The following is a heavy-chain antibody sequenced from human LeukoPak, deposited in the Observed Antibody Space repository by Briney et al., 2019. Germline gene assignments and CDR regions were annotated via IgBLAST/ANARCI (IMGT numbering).Heavy chain of an antibody. Sequence: PSQTLSLTCTVSGGSISSGGYYWSWIRQPPGKGLEWIGYIYHSGSTYYNPSLKSRVTISVDRSKNQFSLKLSSVTAADTAVYYCARATHSTVTTPFDPWGQGTLVTVSS. J-gene: IGHJ5*02. CDR1: GGSISSGGYY. CDR2: IYHSGST. CDR3: ARATHSTVTTPFDP. V-gene: IGHV4-30-2*01. D-gene: IGHD4-11*01.